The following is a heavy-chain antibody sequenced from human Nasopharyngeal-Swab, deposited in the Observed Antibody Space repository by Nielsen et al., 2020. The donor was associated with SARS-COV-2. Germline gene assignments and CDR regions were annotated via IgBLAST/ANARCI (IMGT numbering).Heavy chain of an antibody. V-gene: IGHV1-18*01. Sequence: WVRQAPGQGIEWLGWISAYNGNTNYAPKFQGRVTMTTDTSTSTAYLELRSLRSDDTATYYCARVLYDVFTGGFYFFGTFDIWGQGTVVTVSS. CDR3: ARVLYDVFTGGFYFFGTFDI. J-gene: IGHJ3*02. CDR2: ISAYNGNT. D-gene: IGHD3-9*01.